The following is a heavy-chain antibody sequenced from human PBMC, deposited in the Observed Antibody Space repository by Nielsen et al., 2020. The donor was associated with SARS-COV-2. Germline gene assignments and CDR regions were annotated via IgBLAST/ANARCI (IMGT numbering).Heavy chain of an antibody. D-gene: IGHD3-22*01. J-gene: IGHJ4*02. CDR1: GFTFSSYA. V-gene: IGHV3-23*01. CDR2: ISGSGGST. Sequence: GESLKISCAASGFTFSSYAMSWVRQAPGKGLEWVSAISGSGGSTYYADSVKGRFTISRDNSKNTLYLQMNSPRAEDTAVYYCAKDFVNYDSSGYYQPFDYWGQGTLVTVSS. CDR3: AKDFVNYDSSGYYQPFDY.